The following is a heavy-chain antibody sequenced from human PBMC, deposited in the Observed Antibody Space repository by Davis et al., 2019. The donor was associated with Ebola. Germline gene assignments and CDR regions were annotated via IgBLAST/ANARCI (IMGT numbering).Heavy chain of an antibody. CDR2: FSGSDCVP. Sequence: PGGSLRLSCAASGFTFNIYAMNWVRQTPGKGLEWVAAFSGSDCVPYYADSVKGRFTISRDNSKNTLYLQMNSLRAEDAAIYYCAKDTGTDTSMIFDSWGQGTLVTVSS. J-gene: IGHJ4*02. CDR3: AKDTGTDTSMIFDS. CDR1: GFTFNIYA. V-gene: IGHV3-23*01. D-gene: IGHD5-18*01.